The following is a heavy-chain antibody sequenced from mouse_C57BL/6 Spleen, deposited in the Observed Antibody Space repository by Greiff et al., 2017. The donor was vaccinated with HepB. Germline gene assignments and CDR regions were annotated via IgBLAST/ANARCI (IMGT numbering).Heavy chain of an antibody. CDR3: ARIKKIVATYLDY. CDR1: GYTFTSYW. D-gene: IGHD1-1*01. Sequence: QVQLQQSGAELVKAGASVKMSCKASGYTFTSYWMHWVKQRLGQGLEWFAETNPTNGRTYYNEKFKSKATLTVDKSSSTDYMLLSGPTFEDSAVYYCARIKKIVATYLDYWGQGTTLTVSA. V-gene: IGHV1S81*02. J-gene: IGHJ2*01. CDR2: TNPTNGRT.